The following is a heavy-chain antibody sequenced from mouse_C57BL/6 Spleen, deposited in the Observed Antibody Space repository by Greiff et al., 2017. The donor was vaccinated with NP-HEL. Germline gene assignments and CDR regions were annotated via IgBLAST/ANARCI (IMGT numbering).Heavy chain of an antibody. J-gene: IGHJ2*01. V-gene: IGHV1-15*01. Sequence: QVQLKESGAELVRPGASVTLSCKASGYTFTDYEMHWVKQTPVHGLEWIGAIDPETGGTAYNQKFKGKAILTADKSSSTAYMELRSLTSEDSAVYYCTRAGDSSGLYFDYWGQGTTLTVSS. D-gene: IGHD3-2*02. CDR1: GYTFTDYE. CDR2: IDPETGGT. CDR3: TRAGDSSGLYFDY.